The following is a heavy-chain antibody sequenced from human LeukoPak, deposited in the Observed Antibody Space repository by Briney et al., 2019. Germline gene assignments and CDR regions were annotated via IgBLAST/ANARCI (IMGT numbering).Heavy chain of an antibody. D-gene: IGHD3-10*01. CDR1: GYTFTTYK. Sequence: ALVKVSCKASGYTFTTYKMHWVRQAPGQGLEWVGIINPSDGDRRNAQKFQGRVTMTRDTSTSTVYMELSSLRSEDTAVYYCAKDSGSYSADYWGQGTLVTVSS. V-gene: IGHV1-46*01. J-gene: IGHJ4*02. CDR2: INPSDGDR. CDR3: AKDSGSYSADY.